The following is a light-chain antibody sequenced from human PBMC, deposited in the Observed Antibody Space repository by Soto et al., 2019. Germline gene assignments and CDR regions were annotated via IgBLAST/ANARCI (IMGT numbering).Light chain of an antibody. CDR3: QCYDSSLSGVV. CDR2: GNS. V-gene: IGLV1-40*01. J-gene: IGLJ2*01. Sequence: QSVLTQPPSVSGAPGQRVTISCTGSSSNIGAGYDVHWYQQFPGTAPKLLIYGNSNRPSGVPDRFSGSKSGTSASLAITGLQAEDEADYYCQCYDSSLSGVVFGGGTKLTVL. CDR1: SSNIGAGYD.